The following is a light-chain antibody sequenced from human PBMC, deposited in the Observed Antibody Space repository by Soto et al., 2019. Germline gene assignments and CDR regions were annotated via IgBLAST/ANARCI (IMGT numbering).Light chain of an antibody. Sequence: QAVVTQPPSVSGAPGQRVTISCTGSSSNIGAGYDVHWYQQLPGTAPKVLISDNNNRPSGVPDRFSGSKSGTSASLAITGIHAADEADYSFHSSDVSLIGPVFCGASKLTV. V-gene: IGLV1-40*01. CDR3: HSSDVSLIGPV. J-gene: IGLJ2*01. CDR1: SSNIGAGYD. CDR2: DNN.